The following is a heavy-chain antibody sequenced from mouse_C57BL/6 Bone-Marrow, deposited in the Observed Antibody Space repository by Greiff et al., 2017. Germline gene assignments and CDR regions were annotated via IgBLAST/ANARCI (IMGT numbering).Heavy chain of an antibody. D-gene: IGHD1-1*01. Sequence: DVMLVESGGGLVKPGGSLKLSCAASGFTFSSYAMSWVRQTPEKRLEWVATISDGGSYTYYPDNVKGRFTISRDNAKNNLYMQMSHLKSEDTAMYYCARDLHGSRLNWGQGTTLTVAS. CDR1: GFTFSSYA. CDR3: ARDLHGSRLN. V-gene: IGHV5-4*01. J-gene: IGHJ2*01. CDR2: ISDGGSYT.